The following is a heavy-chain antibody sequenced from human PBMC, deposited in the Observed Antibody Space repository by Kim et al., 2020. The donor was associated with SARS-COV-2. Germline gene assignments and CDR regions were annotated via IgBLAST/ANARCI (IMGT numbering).Heavy chain of an antibody. CDR2: IKQDGSEK. D-gene: IGHD1-20*01. CDR1: GFTFSSYW. V-gene: IGHV3-7*03. Sequence: GGSLRLSCAASGFTFSSYWMSWVRQAPGKGLEWVANIKQDGSEKYYVDSVKGRFTISRDNAKNSLYLQMNSLRAEDTAVYYCARDRHNWNPALFDYWGQGTLVTVSS. CDR3: ARDRHNWNPALFDY. J-gene: IGHJ4*02.